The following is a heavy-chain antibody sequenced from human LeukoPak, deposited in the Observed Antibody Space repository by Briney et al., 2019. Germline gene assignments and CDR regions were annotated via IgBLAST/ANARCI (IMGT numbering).Heavy chain of an antibody. V-gene: IGHV3-7*03. CDR1: GFTFSSYW. Sequence: GGSLRLSCAASGFTFSSYWMNWARQAPGKGLEWVASINHNGNVNYYVDSVKGRFTISRDNAKNSLYLQMSNLRAEDTAVYFCAREGSGWNYFDYWGQGTLVTVSS. CDR3: AREGSGWNYFDY. CDR2: INHNGNVN. J-gene: IGHJ4*02. D-gene: IGHD6-19*01.